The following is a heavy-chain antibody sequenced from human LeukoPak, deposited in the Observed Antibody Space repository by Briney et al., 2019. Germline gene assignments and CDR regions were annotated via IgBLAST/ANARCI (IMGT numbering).Heavy chain of an antibody. D-gene: IGHD3-16*01. J-gene: IGHJ6*03. CDR1: GGSFSGYY. V-gene: IGHV4-34*01. Sequence: SETLSLTCAVYGGSFSGYYWSWIRQPPGKGLEWIGEINHSGSTNYNPSLKSRVTISVDTSKNQFSLKLSSVTAADTAVYYCARGLGLYYYYYYYMDVWGKGTTVTASS. CDR3: ARGLGLYYYYYYYMDV. CDR2: INHSGST.